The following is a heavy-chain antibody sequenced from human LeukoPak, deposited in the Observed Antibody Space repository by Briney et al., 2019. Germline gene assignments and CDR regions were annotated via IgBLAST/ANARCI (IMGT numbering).Heavy chain of an antibody. CDR2: IYPGDSDT. CDR3: ARHTRSRYFGSFDP. D-gene: IGHD3-9*01. V-gene: IGHV5-51*01. Sequence: GASLQISCKGSGSSFTSYWIGWVRQLPGKGLEWMGIIYPGDSDTRYSPSFQGQVTISADKSISTAYLQWSSLKASDTAMYYCARHTRSRYFGSFDPWGQGTLVTVSS. J-gene: IGHJ5*02. CDR1: GSSFTSYW.